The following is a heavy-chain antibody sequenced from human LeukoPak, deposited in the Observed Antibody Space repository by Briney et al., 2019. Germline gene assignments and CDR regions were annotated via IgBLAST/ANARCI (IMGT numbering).Heavy chain of an antibody. V-gene: IGHV4-39*07. J-gene: IGHJ6*03. CDR2: IYYSGST. CDR3: AREMCGGGSCYRNYYYYYMDV. D-gene: IGHD2-15*01. CDR1: GGSITSSSYY. Sequence: SEALSLTCTVSGGSITSSSYYWGWIRQPPGKGLEWIGSIYYSGSTYYNPSLKSRVTISVDTSKNQFSLKLNSVTAADTAVYYCAREMCGGGSCYRNYYYYYMDVWGKETTVTVSS.